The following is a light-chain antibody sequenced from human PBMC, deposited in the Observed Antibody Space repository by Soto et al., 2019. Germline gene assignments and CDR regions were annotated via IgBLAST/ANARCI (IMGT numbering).Light chain of an antibody. CDR1: QSVSSSY. J-gene: IGKJ4*01. CDR3: QQDYNLPQN. Sequence: PGERVTLSCRASQSVSSSYLTWYQQKPGQAPRLLIYGASTRATGIPARFSGSGSGTDFTLTISSLQPEDFAVYYCQQDYNLPQNFGGGTKVDIK. CDR2: GAS. V-gene: IGKV3D-7*01.